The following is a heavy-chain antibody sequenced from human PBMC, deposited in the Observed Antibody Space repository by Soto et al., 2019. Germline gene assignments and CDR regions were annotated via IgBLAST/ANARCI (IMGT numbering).Heavy chain of an antibody. Sequence: EVQLLESGGGLVQPGASLRLSCAASGFIFNNYAMSWVRQAPGKGLEWVSSISGSGGSTYYADSVKGRFTISRGNSKTPLCRPRNGLRAGDAGIYCCATGDRGTDYWGQGTRVNASS. V-gene: IGHV3-23*01. CDR3: ATGDRGTDY. CDR2: ISGSGGST. CDR1: GFIFNNYA. D-gene: IGHD2-21*02. J-gene: IGHJ4*02.